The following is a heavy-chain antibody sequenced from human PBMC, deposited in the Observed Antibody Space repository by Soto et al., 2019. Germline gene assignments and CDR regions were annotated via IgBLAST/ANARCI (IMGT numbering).Heavy chain of an antibody. D-gene: IGHD2-2*02. CDR3: ARGGPGYCSSTSCYRGYNWFDP. V-gene: IGHV4-34*01. CDR1: GGSFSGYY. J-gene: IGHJ5*02. Sequence: TLSLTCAVYGGSFSGYYWSWIRQPPGKGLEWIGEINHSGSTNYNPSLKSRVTISVDTSKNQFSLKLSSVTAADTAVYYCARGGPGYCSSTSCYRGYNWFDPWGQGTLVTVSS. CDR2: INHSGST.